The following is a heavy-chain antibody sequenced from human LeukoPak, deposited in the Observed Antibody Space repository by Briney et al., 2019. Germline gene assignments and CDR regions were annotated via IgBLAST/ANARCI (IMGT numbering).Heavy chain of an antibody. Sequence: SETLSHTCTVSGGSISSGDYYWSWIRQPPGKGLERIGYIYYGGSTYYNPSLKSPVTISLDTSKNQFSLKLYSVTAADTAVYFCARTEHGGNSGFDYWGQGTLVTVSS. J-gene: IGHJ4*02. CDR1: GGSISSGDYY. CDR2: IYYGGST. V-gene: IGHV4-30-4*01. D-gene: IGHD4-23*01. CDR3: ARTEHGGNSGFDY.